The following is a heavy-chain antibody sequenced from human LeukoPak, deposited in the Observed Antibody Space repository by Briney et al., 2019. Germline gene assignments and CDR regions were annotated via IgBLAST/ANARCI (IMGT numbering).Heavy chain of an antibody. D-gene: IGHD3-22*01. J-gene: IGHJ4*02. Sequence: SETLSLTCTVSGGSISSSSYYWGWIRQPPGKGLEWIGSIYYSGSTYYNPSLKSRVTISVDTSKSQFSLKLSSVTAADTAVYYCARDWGSSGYPDYWGQGTLVTVSS. CDR1: GGSISSSSYY. CDR3: ARDWGSSGYPDY. V-gene: IGHV4-39*02. CDR2: IYYSGST.